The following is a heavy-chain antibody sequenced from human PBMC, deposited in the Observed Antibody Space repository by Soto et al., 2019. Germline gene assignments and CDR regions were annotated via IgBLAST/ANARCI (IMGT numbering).Heavy chain of an antibody. V-gene: IGHV1-3*01. Sequence: GASVKVSCKASGYTFTSYAMHWVRPAPGQRLEWMGWINAGNGNTKYSQKFQGRVTITRDTSASTAYMELSSLRSEDTAVYYCARAEVRGVISSPPHDYWGQGTLVTVSS. D-gene: IGHD3-10*01. CDR1: GYTFTSYA. J-gene: IGHJ4*02. CDR3: ARAEVRGVISSPPHDY. CDR2: INAGNGNT.